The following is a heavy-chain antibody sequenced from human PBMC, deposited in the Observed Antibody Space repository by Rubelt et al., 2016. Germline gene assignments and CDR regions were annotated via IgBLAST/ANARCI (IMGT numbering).Heavy chain of an antibody. CDR3: ARAGRRVTRVPFDY. CDR1: GGSFSGYY. Sequence: QVQLQQWGAGLLKPSETLSLTCAVYGGSFSGYYWSWIRQPPGKGLEWIGEINHSGSTNYNPSLKSRVTISVDTSKNQFSLKLSSVTAADTAVYYGARAGRRVTRVPFDYWGQGTLVTVSS. J-gene: IGHJ4*02. CDR2: INHSGST. V-gene: IGHV4-34*01. D-gene: IGHD4-17*01.